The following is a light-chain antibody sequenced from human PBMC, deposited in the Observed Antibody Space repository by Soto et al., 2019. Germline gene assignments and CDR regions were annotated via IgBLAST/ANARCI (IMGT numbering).Light chain of an antibody. V-gene: IGKV3-20*01. CDR2: GAS. CDR1: QSVSSSF. J-gene: IGKJ1*01. CDR3: QQYGGSPGT. Sequence: EIVLTQSPGTLSLSPGERATLSCRASQSVSSSFLAWYQQKPGQAPRLLIYGASNRATSIPDRFSGSGSGTDFTLTISRLESEDFAVYYCQQYGGSPGTFGQGTKVDIK.